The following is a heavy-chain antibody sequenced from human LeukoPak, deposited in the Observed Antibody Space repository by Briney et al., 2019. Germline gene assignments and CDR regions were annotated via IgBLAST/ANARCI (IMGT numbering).Heavy chain of an antibody. V-gene: IGHV3-74*01. D-gene: IGHD3-22*01. CDR3: ARDLWDYDSSGPYYYYGMDV. Sequence: GGSLRLSCAASGFTFSSYWMHWVRQAPGKGLVWVSRINSDGSSTSYADSVKGRFTISRDNAKNTLYLQMNSLRAEDTAVYYCARDLWDYDSSGPYYYYGMDVWGQGTTVTVSS. CDR2: INSDGSST. J-gene: IGHJ6*02. CDR1: GFTFSSYW.